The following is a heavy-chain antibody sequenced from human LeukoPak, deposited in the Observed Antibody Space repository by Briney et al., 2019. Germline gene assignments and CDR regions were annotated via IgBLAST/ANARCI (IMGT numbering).Heavy chain of an antibody. V-gene: IGHV5-51*01. D-gene: IGHD6-19*01. CDR1: GYSFTSYW. Sequence: GESLKISCKGSGYSFTSYWIGWVRQMPGKGLEWMGTIYPGDSDTRYSPSFQGQVTISADKSISTAYLQWSSLKASDTAMYYCARQSSSGWYEKSEFDYWGQGTLVTVSS. J-gene: IGHJ4*02. CDR3: ARQSSSGWYEKSEFDY. CDR2: IYPGDSDT.